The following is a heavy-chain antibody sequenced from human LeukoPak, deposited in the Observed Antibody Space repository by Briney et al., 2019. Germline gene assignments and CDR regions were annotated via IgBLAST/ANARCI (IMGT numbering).Heavy chain of an antibody. CDR1: GGSISSGGYY. J-gene: IGHJ4*02. D-gene: IGHD3-10*01. Sequence: PSETLSLTCTVSGGSISSGGYYWSWIRQHPGKGLEWIGYIYYSGSTYYNPSLKSRVTISVDTSKNQFSLQLSSVTAADTAVYYCARDASLDNYYGSGPMNYWGQGTLVTVSS. CDR2: IYYSGST. CDR3: ARDASLDNYYGSGPMNY. V-gene: IGHV4-31*03.